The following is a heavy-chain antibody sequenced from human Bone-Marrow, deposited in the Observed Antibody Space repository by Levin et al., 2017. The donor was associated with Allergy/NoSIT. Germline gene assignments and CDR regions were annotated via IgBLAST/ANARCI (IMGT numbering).Heavy chain of an antibody. D-gene: IGHD3-9*01. Sequence: GGSLRLSCAASGFSFSTFEMNWVRQAPGKGLEWISYISSSGSTTHYGDSVKGRFTISRDNAKNSLFLHMNSLRAEDTAIYYCAREYYGLLTGYYLDQWGQGTLVTVSS. V-gene: IGHV3-48*03. J-gene: IGHJ4*02. CDR2: ISSSGSTT. CDR3: AREYYGLLTGYYLDQ. CDR1: GFSFSTFE.